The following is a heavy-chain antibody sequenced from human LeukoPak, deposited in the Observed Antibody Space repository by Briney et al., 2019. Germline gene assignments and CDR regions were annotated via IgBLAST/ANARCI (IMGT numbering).Heavy chain of an antibody. CDR2: INHSGST. J-gene: IGHJ4*02. CDR3: ARGGRLRSITFDY. CDR1: GGSFSGYY. Sequence: PETLSLTCAVYGGSFSGYYWSWIRQPPGKGLEWIGEINHSGSTNYNPSLKSRVTISVDTSKNQFSLKLSSVTAADTAVYYCARGGRLRSITFDYWGQGTLVTVSS. V-gene: IGHV4-34*01. D-gene: IGHD4-17*01.